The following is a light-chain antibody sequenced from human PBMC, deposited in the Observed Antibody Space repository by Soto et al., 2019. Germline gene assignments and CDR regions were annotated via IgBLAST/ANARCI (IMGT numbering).Light chain of an antibody. CDR3: QSYDSSLSVVV. V-gene: IGLV1-40*01. Sequence: QSVLTQPPSVSGAPGQRVTISCTGSSSNIGAGYDVHWYQQLPGTAPKLLIYGNNNRPSGVPDRFSGSKSGTSASLAITGLQADDEADYYCQSYDSSLSVVVFGGGTKLIVL. CDR2: GNN. CDR1: SSNIGAGYD. J-gene: IGLJ2*01.